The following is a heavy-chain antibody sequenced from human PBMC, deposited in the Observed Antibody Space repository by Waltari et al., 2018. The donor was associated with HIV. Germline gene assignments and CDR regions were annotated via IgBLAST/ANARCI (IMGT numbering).Heavy chain of an antibody. CDR2: LTKDGRNS. Sequence: EVQLVESGGGLVQPGESLTLSCVASGFNLTDYWMHWFRQVPGKGPLWVWCLTKDGRNSIYADSLKVRFTSSRDIAKNTLYLELRRVGVEDSGVYYCVRNEVWQRYHYFEHWGQGTLVTVSS. V-gene: IGHV3-74*01. CDR3: VRNEVWQRYHYFEH. D-gene: IGHD3-16*01. J-gene: IGHJ1*01. CDR1: GFNLTDYW.